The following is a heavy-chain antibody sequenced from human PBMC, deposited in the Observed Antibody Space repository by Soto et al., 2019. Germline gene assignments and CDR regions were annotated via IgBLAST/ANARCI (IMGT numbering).Heavy chain of an antibody. D-gene: IGHD3-10*01. CDR3: ARSSGDYIQSRELDY. J-gene: IGHJ4*01. V-gene: IGHV5-51*01. CDR2: IYPGDSDT. CDR1: GYSFTSYW. Sequence: PGESLKISCKGSGYSFTSYWIGWVRQMPGKGLEWMGIIYPGDSDTRYSPSFQGQVTISADKSISTAYLQWSSLRVDDTAVYYCARSSGDYIQSRELDYWGRGTLVTVSS.